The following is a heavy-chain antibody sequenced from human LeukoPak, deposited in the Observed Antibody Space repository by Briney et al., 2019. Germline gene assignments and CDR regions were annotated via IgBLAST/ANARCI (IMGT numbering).Heavy chain of an antibody. J-gene: IGHJ5*02. CDR2: IRYDGSNK. CDR3: ARILVAATNWFDP. Sequence: PRGSLRLSCAASGFTFSSYWMHWVRQAPGKGLEWVAFIRYDGSNKYYADSVKGRFTISRDNSKNTLYLQMNSLRPEDTAVYYCARILVAATNWFDPWGQGTLVTVSS. CDR1: GFTFSSYW. D-gene: IGHD2-15*01. V-gene: IGHV3-30*02.